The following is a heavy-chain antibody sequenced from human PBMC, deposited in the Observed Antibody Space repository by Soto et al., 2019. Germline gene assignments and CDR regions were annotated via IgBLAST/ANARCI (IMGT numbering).Heavy chain of an antibody. J-gene: IGHJ5*02. CDR2: IYYSGST. CDR1: GDSVSSGGYY. D-gene: IGHD3-10*01. Sequence: QVQLQESGPGLVKPSQTLSLTCTVSGDSVSSGGYYWSWIRQHPGKGLEWIGFIYYSGSTYYNPSRKSRITISVDTSENQFSLKLSSVTAADTAVYYCATSQEDYYGSGGSKWFDPWGQGTLVTVSS. V-gene: IGHV4-31*03. CDR3: ATSQEDYYGSGGSKWFDP.